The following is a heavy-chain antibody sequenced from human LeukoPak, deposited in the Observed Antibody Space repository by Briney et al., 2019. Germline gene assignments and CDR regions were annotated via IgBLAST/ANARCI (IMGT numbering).Heavy chain of an antibody. J-gene: IGHJ6*03. Sequence: PGGSLRLSCAASGFTFSSYSMNWVRQAPGKGLEWVSSISSSSSYIYYADSVKGRFTISRDNAKNSLYLQMNSLRAEDTAVYYCARDYYDSSGYLYYYYYYYMDVWGKGTTVTVSS. CDR1: GFTFSSYS. CDR2: ISSSSSYI. CDR3: ARDYYDSSGYLYYYYYYYMDV. V-gene: IGHV3-21*01. D-gene: IGHD3-22*01.